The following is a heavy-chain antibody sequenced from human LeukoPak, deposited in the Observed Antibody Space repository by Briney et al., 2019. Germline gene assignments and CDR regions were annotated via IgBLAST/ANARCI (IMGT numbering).Heavy chain of an antibody. CDR3: ARAYSSSWYFFDY. V-gene: IGHV3-20*04. Sequence: GGSLRLSCAASGFAFDDYGMSWVRQAPGKGLEWVSGINWNGGSSGYADSVKGRFTISRDNAKNSLYLQMNRLRAEDTALYYCARAYSSSWYFFDYWGQGTLVTVSS. CDR1: GFAFDDYG. J-gene: IGHJ4*02. D-gene: IGHD6-13*01. CDR2: INWNGGSS.